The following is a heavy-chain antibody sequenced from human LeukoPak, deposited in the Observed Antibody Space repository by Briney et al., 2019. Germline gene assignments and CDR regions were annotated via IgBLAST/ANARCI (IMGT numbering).Heavy chain of an antibody. D-gene: IGHD3-22*01. CDR1: GGTFSSYA. CDR3: ARGRSYDSSGYPMFDY. Sequence: ASVKVSCKASGGTFSSYAISWVRQAPGQGLEWMGRIIPILGIANYAQKFQGRVTITADKSTSTAYMELSSLRSEDTAVYYCARGRSYDSSGYPMFDYWGQGTLVTVSS. J-gene: IGHJ4*02. CDR2: IIPILGIA. V-gene: IGHV1-69*04.